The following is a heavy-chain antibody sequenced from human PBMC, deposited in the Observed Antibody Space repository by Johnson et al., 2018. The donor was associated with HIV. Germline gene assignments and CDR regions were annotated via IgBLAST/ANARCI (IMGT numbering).Heavy chain of an antibody. CDR3: ARGFVRISMILVADAFDL. CDR1: GFTFSSYA. Sequence: EVHLVESGGGLVQPGGSLRLSCAASGFTFSSYAMSWVRQAPGKGLEWVSAISGSGGSTYYADSVKGRFTISRDNSKNTLYLQMNSLRSEDTAVYYCARGFVRISMILVADAFDLWGQGTMVTVSS. V-gene: IGHV3-23*04. CDR2: ISGSGGST. J-gene: IGHJ3*01. D-gene: IGHD3-22*01.